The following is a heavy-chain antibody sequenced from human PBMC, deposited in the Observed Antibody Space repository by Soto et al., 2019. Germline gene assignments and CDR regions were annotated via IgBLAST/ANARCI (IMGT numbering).Heavy chain of an antibody. Sequence: ETLSLTCTVSGGSISDFYCIFIGQPPGKGLEWIGYIYYSGSTDYNPSLKGRVTISVDTSKNQFSLKLRSVTAADTAVYYCARVGGVAARTFDYWGQGTLVTVSS. V-gene: IGHV4-59*01. D-gene: IGHD6-6*01. CDR2: IYYSGST. J-gene: IGHJ4*02. CDR3: ARVGGVAARTFDY. CDR1: GGSISDFY.